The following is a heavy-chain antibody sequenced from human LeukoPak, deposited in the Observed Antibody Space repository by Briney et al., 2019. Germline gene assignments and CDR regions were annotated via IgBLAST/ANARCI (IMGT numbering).Heavy chain of an antibody. V-gene: IGHV3-9*01. D-gene: IGHD3-22*01. J-gene: IGHJ4*02. Sequence: GGSLRLSCAASGFTFDDYAMHWVRQAPGKGLEWVSGISWNSDSIGYADSVKGRFTISRDNAKNSLYLQMNSLRAEDTALYYCAKDIAGGDYYDSSGSDYWGQGTLVTVSS. CDR2: ISWNSDSI. CDR1: GFTFDDYA. CDR3: AKDIAGGDYYDSSGSDY.